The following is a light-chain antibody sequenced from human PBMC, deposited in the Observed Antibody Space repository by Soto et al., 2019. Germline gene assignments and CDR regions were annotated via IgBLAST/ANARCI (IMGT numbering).Light chain of an antibody. V-gene: IGKV3D-20*02. Sequence: DIVLTQSPGTLSLSPGERATLSCGASQSINSRSLAWYQQKPGQAPRLLIYDASTRATGIPARFSGSGSGTDFTLTISNLEPEDLAVYYCQQRSTWPLFGQGTRLEIK. CDR1: QSINSRS. CDR2: DAS. CDR3: QQRSTWPL. J-gene: IGKJ5*01.